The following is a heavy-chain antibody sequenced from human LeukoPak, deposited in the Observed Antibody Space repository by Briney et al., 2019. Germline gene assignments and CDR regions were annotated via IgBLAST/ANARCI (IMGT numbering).Heavy chain of an antibody. CDR1: GGSIGSSSYY. V-gene: IGHV4-39*07. D-gene: IGHD1-1*01. Sequence: SETLSLTCTVSGGSIGSSSYYWGWIRQSPGKGLEWIGYIYYSGSTYYNPSLKSRVTISVDTSKNQFSLKLSSVTAADTAVYYCASTNIGTGRPTRLDVWGKGTTVTVSS. CDR2: IYYSGST. CDR3: ASTNIGTGRPTRLDV. J-gene: IGHJ6*04.